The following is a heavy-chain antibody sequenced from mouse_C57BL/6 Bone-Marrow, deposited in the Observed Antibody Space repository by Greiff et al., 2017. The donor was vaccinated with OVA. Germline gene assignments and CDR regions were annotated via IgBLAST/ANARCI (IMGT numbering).Heavy chain of an antibody. CDR2: IDPEDGDT. D-gene: IGHD1-1*01. V-gene: IGHV14-1*01. CDR3: TKGTITTVVPYYYFDY. CDR1: GFNIKDYY. J-gene: IGHJ2*01. Sequence: EVKLLESGAELVRPGASVKLSCTASGFNIKDYYMHWVKQRPEQGLEWIGRIDPEDGDTEYAPKLQGKATMTADTSSNTAYLQLSSLTSEDTAVYYCTKGTITTVVPYYYFDYWGQGTTLTVSS.